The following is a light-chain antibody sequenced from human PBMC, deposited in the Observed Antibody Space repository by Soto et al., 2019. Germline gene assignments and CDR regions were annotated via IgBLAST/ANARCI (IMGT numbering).Light chain of an antibody. CDR1: SSDIGYYSH. CDR2: DVS. Sequence: QSVLTQPASVSGSPGQSIAISCIGTSSDIGYYSHVSWYQQHPGKAPKLMIYDVSSRPSGVSDRFSGSKSGNTASLTISGLQAEDEADYFCSSCATGDTLIFGGGTKLTVL. V-gene: IGLV2-14*01. J-gene: IGLJ2*01. CDR3: SSCATGDTLI.